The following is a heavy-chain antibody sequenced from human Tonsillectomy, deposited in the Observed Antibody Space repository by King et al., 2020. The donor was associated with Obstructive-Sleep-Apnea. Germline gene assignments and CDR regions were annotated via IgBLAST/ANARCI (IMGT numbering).Heavy chain of an antibody. CDR3: STEDD. Sequence: VQLVESAGGVVKPGGSLRLSCAASGVTFINSGMSWVRQAPGKGLEWVGRIKSRNGGGKKDYAAPVKGRVTISRDDSKNTLYLQMNSLKIEDTAIYYCSTEDDWGQGTLVTVSS. CDR1: GVTFINSG. V-gene: IGHV3-15*01. J-gene: IGHJ4*02. CDR2: IKSRNGGGKK.